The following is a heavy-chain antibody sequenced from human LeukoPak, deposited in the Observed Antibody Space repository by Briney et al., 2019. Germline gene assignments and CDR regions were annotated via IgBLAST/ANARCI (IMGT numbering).Heavy chain of an antibody. D-gene: IGHD2-15*01. J-gene: IGHJ2*01. CDR2: ISSSSSYI. V-gene: IGHV3-21*01. Sequence: GGSLRLSCTTSGFSFNTYSMSWVRQAPGKGLEWVSSISSSSSYIYYADSVKGRFTISRDNARNSLYLQMNSLRAEDTAVYYCARDGLAAATLHWCFDLWGRGTLVTVSS. CDR3: ARDGLAAATLHWCFDL. CDR1: GFSFNTYS.